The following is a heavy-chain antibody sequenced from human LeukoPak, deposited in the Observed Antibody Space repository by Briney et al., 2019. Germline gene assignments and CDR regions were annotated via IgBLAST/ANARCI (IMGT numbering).Heavy chain of an antibody. D-gene: IGHD2-15*01. Sequence: PSETLSLTCTVSGDSISSYYWSWIRQPPGKGLEWIGYIYYTGSTNYNPSLKSRVTISVDTSKNQFSLRLSSVTAADTALYYCARYYCSGGNCYGDYWGQGTLVTVSS. J-gene: IGHJ4*02. CDR2: IYYTGST. CDR3: ARYYCSGGNCYGDY. V-gene: IGHV4-59*08. CDR1: GDSISSYY.